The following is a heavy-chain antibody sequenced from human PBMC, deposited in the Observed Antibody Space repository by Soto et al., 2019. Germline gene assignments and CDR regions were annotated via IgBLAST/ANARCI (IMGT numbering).Heavy chain of an antibody. D-gene: IGHD2-15*01. CDR1: GGTFSSYT. CDR3: ARRVVVAATQLAFDI. V-gene: IGHV1-69*02. J-gene: IGHJ3*02. Sequence: ASVKVACKASGGTFSSYTISWVRQAPGQGLEWMGRIIPILGIANYAQKFQGRVTITADKSTSTAYRELSSLRAEDTAVYYCARRVVVAATQLAFDIWGQGTMVTVSS. CDR2: IIPILGIA.